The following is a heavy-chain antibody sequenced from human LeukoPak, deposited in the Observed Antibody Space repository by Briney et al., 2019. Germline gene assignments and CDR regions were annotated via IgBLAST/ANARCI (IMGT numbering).Heavy chain of an antibody. J-gene: IGHJ6*03. CDR2: IYDTDST. CDR3: ARENKPVIVVVPNYYYYYMDV. V-gene: IGHV4-59*12. Sequence: PSETLSLTCTVSGGSISSYYWNWIRQPPGKGLDWIGYIYDTDSTNYNPSLKSRVTISVDTSKNQFSLKLSSVTAADTAVYYCARENKPVIVVVPNYYYYYMDVWGKGTTVTVSS. CDR1: GGSISSYY. D-gene: IGHD2-2*01.